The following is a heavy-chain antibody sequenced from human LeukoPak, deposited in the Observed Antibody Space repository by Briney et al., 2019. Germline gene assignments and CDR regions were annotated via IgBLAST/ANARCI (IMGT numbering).Heavy chain of an antibody. CDR2: INPSGGTT. CDR3: ARVQTYYYDSSGYYFDY. CDR1: GYTFTRYY. Sequence: ASVKVSCKASGYTFTRYYMHWVRQAPGQGLEWMGIINPSGGTTTYAQKFQGRVTMTRDTSTSTVYMEMSSLRSDDTAVYYCARVQTYYYDSSGYYFDYWGQGTLVTVSP. J-gene: IGHJ4*02. D-gene: IGHD3-22*01. V-gene: IGHV1-46*01.